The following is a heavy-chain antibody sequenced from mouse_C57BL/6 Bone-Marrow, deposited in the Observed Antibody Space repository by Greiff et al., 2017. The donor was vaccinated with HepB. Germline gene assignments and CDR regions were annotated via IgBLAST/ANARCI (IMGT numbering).Heavy chain of an antibody. V-gene: IGHV10-3*01. D-gene: IGHD2-5*01. CDR1: GFTFNTYA. CDR2: IRSKSSNYAT. CDR3: VREGTIVTSYAMDY. J-gene: IGHJ4*01. Sequence: EVKVVESGGGLVQPKGSLKLSCAASGFTFNTYAMHWVRQAPGKGLEWVARIRSKSSNYATYYADSVKDRFTISRDDSQSMLYLQMNNLKTEDTAMYYCVREGTIVTSYAMDYWGQGTSVTVSS.